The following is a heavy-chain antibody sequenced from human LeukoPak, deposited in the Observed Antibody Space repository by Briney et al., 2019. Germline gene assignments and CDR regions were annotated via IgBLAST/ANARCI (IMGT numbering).Heavy chain of an antibody. V-gene: IGHV1-2*02. CDR3: ATLRRSGWYIGD. CDR2: INPYSGGT. Sequence: ASVKVSCKASGYTFTDYYIHWVRQAPGQGLEWMGWINPYSGGTNYAEKFQGRVTMTRDTSNTTAYMELSSLRSDDTAIYYCATLRRSGWYIGDWGQGTLVTVSS. CDR1: GYTFTDYY. D-gene: IGHD6-19*01. J-gene: IGHJ4*02.